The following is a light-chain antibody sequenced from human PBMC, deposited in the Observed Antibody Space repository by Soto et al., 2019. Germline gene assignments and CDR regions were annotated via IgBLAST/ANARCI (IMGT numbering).Light chain of an antibody. V-gene: IGKV1-5*01. CDR1: QSVSGW. CDR3: QKANSFPLN. J-gene: IGKJ4*01. Sequence: DIQMTHSPSTLSASVLDTVTVTFRASQSVSGWLAWYQQKPGEAPKLLIYDASSLESGVPSRFSGSGSGTDFTLTISSLQPEDFATYYCQKANSFPLNFGGGTKVDIK. CDR2: DAS.